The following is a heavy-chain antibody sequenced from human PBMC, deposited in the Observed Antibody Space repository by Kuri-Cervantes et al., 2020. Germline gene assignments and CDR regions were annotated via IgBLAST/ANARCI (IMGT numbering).Heavy chain of an antibody. Sequence: GGSLRLSCAASGFTFSSYGMHWVRQAPGKGLEWVAVIWYDGSNKYYADSVKGRFTISRDNPKNTLYLQMNSLRAEDTAVYYCARDEKLKNRFYYYYYYYKDVWGKGTTVTVSS. V-gene: IGHV3-33*01. CDR3: ARDEKLKNRFYYYYYYYKDV. CDR2: IWYDGSNK. J-gene: IGHJ6*03. D-gene: IGHD3-3*01. CDR1: GFTFSSYG.